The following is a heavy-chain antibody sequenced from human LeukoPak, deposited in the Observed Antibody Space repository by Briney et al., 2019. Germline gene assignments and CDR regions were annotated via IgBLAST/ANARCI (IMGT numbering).Heavy chain of an antibody. CDR1: GFTFSSYA. J-gene: IGHJ3*02. Sequence: PGGSLRLSCAASGFTFSSYAMSWVRQAPGKGLEWVSAISGSGGSTHYADSVKGRFTISRDNSKNTLYLQMNSLRAEDTAVYYCAKDLDSGWSRLVYAFDIWGQGTMVTVSS. CDR2: ISGSGGST. D-gene: IGHD6-19*01. CDR3: AKDLDSGWSRLVYAFDI. V-gene: IGHV3-23*01.